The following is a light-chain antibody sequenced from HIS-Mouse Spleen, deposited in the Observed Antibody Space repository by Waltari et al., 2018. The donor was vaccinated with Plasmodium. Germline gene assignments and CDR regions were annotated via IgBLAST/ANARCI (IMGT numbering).Light chain of an antibody. Sequence: DIVMTQSPLSLPVISGEPASISCRSSQSLLHSNGYNYLDWYLQKPVQSQQLLIYLGSNRDSGVPDRFSGSGSGTDFTLKISRVEAEDVGVYYCMQALQTPKYTFGQGTKLEIK. CDR1: QSLLHSNGYNY. CDR2: LGS. V-gene: IGKV2-28*01. J-gene: IGKJ2*01. CDR3: MQALQTPKYT.